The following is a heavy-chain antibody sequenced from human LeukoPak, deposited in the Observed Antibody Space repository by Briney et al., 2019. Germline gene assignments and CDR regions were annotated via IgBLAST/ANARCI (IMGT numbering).Heavy chain of an antibody. J-gene: IGHJ4*02. CDR1: GFTFSDSW. V-gene: IGHV3-7*01. CDR3: ARDGEGYFDY. CDR2: MNQDGSAK. D-gene: IGHD6-13*01. Sequence: GGSLRLSCAASGFTFSDSWMSWVRQAPGKGLEWVANMNQDGSAKGYVDSVKGRFTISRDNARNSLYLQMSSLRPEDTAVYYCARDGEGYFDYWGQGTLVTVSS.